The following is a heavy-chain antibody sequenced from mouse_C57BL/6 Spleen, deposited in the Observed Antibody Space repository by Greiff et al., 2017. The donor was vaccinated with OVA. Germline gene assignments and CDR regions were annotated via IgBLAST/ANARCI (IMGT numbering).Heavy chain of an antibody. J-gene: IGHJ4*01. CDR1: GFSFTGYY. Sequence: EVQLQQSGPELVKPGASVKISCKASGFSFTGYYMNWVKQSPEKSLEWIGEINPSTGGTTYNQKFKAKATLTVDKSSSTAYMQLKSLTSEDSAVYYCARRGIYYDYDDGVMDYWGQGTSVTVSS. D-gene: IGHD2-4*01. V-gene: IGHV1-42*01. CDR2: INPSTGGT. CDR3: ARRGIYYDYDDGVMDY.